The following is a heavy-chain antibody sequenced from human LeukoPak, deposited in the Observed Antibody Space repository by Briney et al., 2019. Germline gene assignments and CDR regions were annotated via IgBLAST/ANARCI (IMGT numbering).Heavy chain of an antibody. Sequence: ASVKVSCKASGYTFTSYFMHWVRQAPGQGLDWMGIINPSGGSTSYAQKFQGRVTMTRDTSTGTVYMELSSLRSEDTAVYYCATVRDIVVGGGPYYFDYWGQGTLVTVSS. CDR2: INPSGGST. J-gene: IGHJ4*02. CDR3: ATVRDIVVGGGPYYFDY. V-gene: IGHV1-46*01. D-gene: IGHD2-15*01. CDR1: GYTFTSYF.